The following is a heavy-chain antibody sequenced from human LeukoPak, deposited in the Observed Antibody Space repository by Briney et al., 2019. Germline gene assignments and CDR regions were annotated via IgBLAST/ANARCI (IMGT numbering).Heavy chain of an antibody. D-gene: IGHD1-26*01. Sequence: ASVKVSCKASGYTSSSYGISWVRQAPGQGLEWMGWVSAYNDDTNYAQKFQGRITLTTDTSTSTAYMELRSLRSDDTAVYYCARVGAHQYYFDYWGQGTLVTVSS. CDR3: ARVGAHQYYFDY. CDR1: GYTSSSYG. J-gene: IGHJ4*02. CDR2: VSAYNDDT. V-gene: IGHV1-18*01.